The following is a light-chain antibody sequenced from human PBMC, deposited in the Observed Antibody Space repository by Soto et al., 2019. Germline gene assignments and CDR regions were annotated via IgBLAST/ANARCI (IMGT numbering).Light chain of an antibody. CDR3: QHYVTSSIT. V-gene: IGKV3-15*01. J-gene: IGKJ5*01. CDR2: GAS. CDR1: QSVSSN. Sequence: EIVMTQSPATLSVSPGERATLPCRASQSVSSNLAWYQQKPGQAPRLLIYGASTRATGIPARFSGSGSGTEFTLTISSLQSEDFAVYYCQHYVTSSITFGQGTRLEIK.